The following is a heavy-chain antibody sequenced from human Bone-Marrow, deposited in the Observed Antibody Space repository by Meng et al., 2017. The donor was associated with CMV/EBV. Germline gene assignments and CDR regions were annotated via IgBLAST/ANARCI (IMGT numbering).Heavy chain of an antibody. CDR3: ARRDFGNAFDI. Sequence: GESLKISCVGSGYSFGNYAMHWVRQAPGKGLEWVAFIRYDGSNKYYADSVKGRFTISRDNSKNTLFLQMNSLRAEDTAVYYCARRDFGNAFDIWGQGTMVTVSS. CDR1: GYSFGNYA. J-gene: IGHJ3*02. D-gene: IGHD3-3*01. CDR2: IRYDGSNK. V-gene: IGHV3-30*02.